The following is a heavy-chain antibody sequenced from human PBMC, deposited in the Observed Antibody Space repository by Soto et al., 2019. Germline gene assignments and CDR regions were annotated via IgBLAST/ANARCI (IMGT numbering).Heavy chain of an antibody. CDR1: GFTFSSYE. Sequence: EVQLVESGGGLVQPGGSLRLSCAASGFTFSSYEMNWVRQAPGKRLEWVSYISYSGSTIYYADSVKGRFTISRDNAKNSLYLQMNSLRAEDTAVYYCARDYYDGSHYYPAGCDYWGQGTLVTVSS. V-gene: IGHV3-48*03. CDR2: ISYSGSTI. J-gene: IGHJ4*02. CDR3: ARDYYDGSHYYPAGCDY. D-gene: IGHD3-22*01.